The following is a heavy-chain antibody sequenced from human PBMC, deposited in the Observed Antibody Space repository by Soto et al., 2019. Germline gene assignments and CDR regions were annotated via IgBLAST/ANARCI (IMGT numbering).Heavy chain of an antibody. CDR2: ISAYNGNT. Sequence: GASVKASCKASRYTFTSCGMSWVRQAPGQGLEWMGWISAYNGNTNYAQKLQGRVTMTTDTSTSTAYMALRSLTSDDTAVYYCARDNVYPSYFDYWGQGTLVTVSS. V-gene: IGHV1-18*04. CDR1: RYTFTSCG. J-gene: IGHJ4*02. CDR3: ARDNVYPSYFDY.